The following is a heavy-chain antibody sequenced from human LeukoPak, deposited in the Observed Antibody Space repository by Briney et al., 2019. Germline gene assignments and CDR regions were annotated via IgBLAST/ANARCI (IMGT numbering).Heavy chain of an antibody. J-gene: IGHJ4*02. CDR2: ISGSGGST. Sequence: PGGSLRLSCAASGFTFSSYWMTWVRQAPGKGLEWVSAISGSGGSTYYADSVKGRFTISRDNSKNTLYLQMNSLRAEDTAVYYCVRDGGPYYFDCWGQGTLVTVSS. D-gene: IGHD3-16*01. CDR1: GFTFSSYW. CDR3: VRDGGPYYFDC. V-gene: IGHV3-23*01.